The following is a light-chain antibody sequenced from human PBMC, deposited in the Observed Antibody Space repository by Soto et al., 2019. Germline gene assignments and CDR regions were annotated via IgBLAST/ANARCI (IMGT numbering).Light chain of an antibody. CDR1: SSNIGAGYD. Sequence: QSALTQPPSVSGAPGQRVTMSCTGSSSNIGAGYDVHWYQQLPGTAPKLLIYGNSNRPSGVPDRFSGSRSGTSASLAITGPQAEDEADYYCHSYDSTLSGELFGGGTKLTVL. CDR3: HSYDSTLSGEL. J-gene: IGLJ3*02. CDR2: GNS. V-gene: IGLV1-40*01.